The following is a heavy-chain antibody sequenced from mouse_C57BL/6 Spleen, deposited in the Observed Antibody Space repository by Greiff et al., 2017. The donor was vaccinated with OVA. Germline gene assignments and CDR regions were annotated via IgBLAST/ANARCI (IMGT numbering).Heavy chain of an antibody. D-gene: IGHD2-5*01. Sequence: VQLVESGPGLVQPSQSLSITCTVSGFSLTSYGVHWVRQSPGKGLEWLGVIWSGGSTDYNAAFISRLSISKDNSKSQVFFKMNSLQADDTAIYYCARAYYSNYGDAMDYWSQGTSVTVSS. CDR1: GFSLTSYG. V-gene: IGHV2-2*01. CDR2: IWSGGST. J-gene: IGHJ4*01. CDR3: ARAYYSNYGDAMDY.